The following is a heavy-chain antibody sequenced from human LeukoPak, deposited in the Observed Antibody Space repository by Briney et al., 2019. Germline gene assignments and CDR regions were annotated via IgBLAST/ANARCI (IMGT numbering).Heavy chain of an antibody. Sequence: PSETLSLTCTVSGGSISSGGYSWSWLRQHPGKGLEWIGYIYYSGSTYYNPSLKSRVTISVDTSKNQFSLKLSSVTAADTAVYYCARTLVVVITHDAFDIWGQGTMVTVSS. J-gene: IGHJ3*02. V-gene: IGHV4-31*03. D-gene: IGHD3-22*01. CDR2: IYYSGST. CDR3: ARTLVVVITHDAFDI. CDR1: GGSISSGGYS.